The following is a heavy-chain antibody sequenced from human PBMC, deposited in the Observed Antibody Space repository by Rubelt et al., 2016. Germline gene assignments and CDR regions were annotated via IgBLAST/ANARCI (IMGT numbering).Heavy chain of an antibody. CDR2: INPNSGGT. D-gene: IGHD5-18*01. J-gene: IGHJ4*02. V-gene: IGHV1-2*02. CDR1: GYTFTSYG. Sequence: QVQLVQSGAEVKKPGASVKVSCKASGYTFTSYGISWVRQAPGQGLEWMGWINPNSGGTNYAQNVQGRVTMTRETSISTAYMELSRLRSDDTAVYYCARGEIQLWLRYLDYWGQGTLVTVSS. CDR3: ARGEIQLWLRYLDY.